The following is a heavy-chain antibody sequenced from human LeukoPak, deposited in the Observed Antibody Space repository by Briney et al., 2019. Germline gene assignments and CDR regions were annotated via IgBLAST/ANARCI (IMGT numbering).Heavy chain of an antibody. CDR3: ARGPSGNWNYDY. V-gene: IGHV3-30*04. CDR2: ISYDGSNK. CDR1: GFTFSSYA. Sequence: GGSLRLSCAASGFTFSSYAMHWVRQAPGKGLEWVAVISYDGSNKYYADSVKGRFTISRDNSKNTLYLQMNSLRAEDTAVYYCARGPSGNWNYDYWGQGTLVTVSS. J-gene: IGHJ4*02. D-gene: IGHD1-1*01.